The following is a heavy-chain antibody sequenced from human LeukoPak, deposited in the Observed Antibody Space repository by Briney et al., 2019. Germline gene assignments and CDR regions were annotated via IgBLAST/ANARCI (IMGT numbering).Heavy chain of an antibody. D-gene: IGHD3-10*01. CDR2: IKEDGSDK. CDR1: AFTFSLYW. CDR3: VRDGIRDVPGVITIRYDY. Sequence: GGSLRLSCSASAFTFSLYWMTWVRQAPGKGLEWVATIKEDGSDKYYVDSVRGRFTISRDNAENSLYLQMNSLTAEDTALYYCVRDGIRDVPGVITIRYDYWGQGTLVTVSS. J-gene: IGHJ4*02. V-gene: IGHV3-7*05.